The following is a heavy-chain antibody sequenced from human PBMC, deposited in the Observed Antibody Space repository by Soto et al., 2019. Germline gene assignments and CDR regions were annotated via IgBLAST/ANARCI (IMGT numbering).Heavy chain of an antibody. D-gene: IGHD4-17*01. CDR3: ARGGNHIGDYGLAYYYYYGMDV. J-gene: IGHJ6*02. Sequence: GGSLRLSCAASGFTFSSYAMSWVRQAPGKGLDWVSVISGSGENTYYADSVKGRFTISRDNSKNTLYLQMNSLRAEDTAVYYCARGGNHIGDYGLAYYYYYGMDVWGQGTTVTVSS. CDR2: ISGSGENT. CDR1: GFTFSSYA. V-gene: IGHV3-23*01.